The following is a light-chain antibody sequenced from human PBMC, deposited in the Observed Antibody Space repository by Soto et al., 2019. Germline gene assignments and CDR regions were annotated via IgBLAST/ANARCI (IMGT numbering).Light chain of an antibody. CDR3: SSYTRSSTYVV. CDR1: SSDVGGYNY. Sequence: QSALTQPASVSGSPGQSITIFCTGTSSDVGGYNYVSWYQQHPGKAPKLMIYDVSNRPSGVSNRFSGSKSGNTASLTISGLQTEDEADYYCSSYTRSSTYVVFGGGTKLTVL. CDR2: DVS. V-gene: IGLV2-14*01. J-gene: IGLJ2*01.